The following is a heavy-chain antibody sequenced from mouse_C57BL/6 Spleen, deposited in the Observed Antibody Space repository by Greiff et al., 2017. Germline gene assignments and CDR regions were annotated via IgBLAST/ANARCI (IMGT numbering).Heavy chain of an antibody. Sequence: EVHLVESGGGLVKPGGSLKLSCAASGFTFSDYGMHWVRQAPEKGLEWVAYISSGSSTIYYADTVKGRFTISRDNAKNTLFLQMTSLRSEDTAMYYCARHYGPYYFDYWGQGTTLTVSS. V-gene: IGHV5-17*01. CDR1: GFTFSDYG. CDR3: ARHYGPYYFDY. D-gene: IGHD1-1*01. J-gene: IGHJ2*01. CDR2: ISSGSSTI.